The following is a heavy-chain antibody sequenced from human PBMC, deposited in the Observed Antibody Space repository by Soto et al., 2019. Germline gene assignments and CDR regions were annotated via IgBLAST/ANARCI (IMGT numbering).Heavy chain of an antibody. J-gene: IGHJ4*02. CDR1: GYTFTGHY. CDR2: INPNSGGT. CDR3: ARLPALIVVVQAAVAFDC. Sequence: QVQLVQSGAEVKKPGASLKVSCKASGYTFTGHYMHWLRQAPGQGLEWRGWINPNSGGTNYAQKFLGRVTMTRDTSIRTAYMGLSRLRSDDTAVYYCARLPALIVVVQAAVAFDCWGQGTLVTVFS. D-gene: IGHD2-2*01. V-gene: IGHV1-2*02.